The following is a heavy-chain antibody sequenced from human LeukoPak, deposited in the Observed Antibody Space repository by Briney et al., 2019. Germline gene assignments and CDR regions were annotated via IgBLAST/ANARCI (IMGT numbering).Heavy chain of an antibody. Sequence: SETLSLTCTVSGGSISTANYYWAGSASPQGRGWSGLEIYSGSTSYYSPSLKSRVTISLDTSRNHFSLKLNSVTAADTAVYYCAKSNGYGLVDIWGQGTMVTVSS. D-gene: IGHD3-10*01. V-gene: IGHV4-39*07. J-gene: IGHJ3*02. CDR3: AKSNGYGLVDI. CDR2: YSGST. CDR1: GGSISTANYY.